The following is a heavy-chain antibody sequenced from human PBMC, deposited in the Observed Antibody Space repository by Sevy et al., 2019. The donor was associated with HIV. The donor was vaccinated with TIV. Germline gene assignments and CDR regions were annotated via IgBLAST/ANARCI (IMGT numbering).Heavy chain of an antibody. CDR3: AKDKGLRGRSGYDEHDAFDI. J-gene: IGHJ3*02. V-gene: IGHV3-23*01. Sequence: GGSLRLSCAASGFTFSSYAMSWVRQAPGKGLEWVSAISGSGGSTYYEDSVKGRFTISRDNSKNTLYLQMNSLRAEDTAVYYCAKDKGLRGRSGYDEHDAFDIWGQGTMVTVSS. D-gene: IGHD5-12*01. CDR2: ISGSGGST. CDR1: GFTFSSYA.